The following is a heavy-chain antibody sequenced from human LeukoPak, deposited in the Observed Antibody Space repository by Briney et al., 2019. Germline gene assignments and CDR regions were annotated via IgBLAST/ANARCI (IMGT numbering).Heavy chain of an antibody. CDR2: ISAYNANT. CDR1: GYTFTGYY. Sequence: GASVKVSCKASGYTFTGYYIHWVRQAPGQGLEWMGWISAYNANTNFAQNLQGRVTMTTDTSTSTAYMELRSLRSDDTAVYYCARDTGAGVVTATFDYWGQGTLVTVSS. CDR3: ARDTGAGVVTATFDY. J-gene: IGHJ4*02. V-gene: IGHV1-18*04. D-gene: IGHD2-21*02.